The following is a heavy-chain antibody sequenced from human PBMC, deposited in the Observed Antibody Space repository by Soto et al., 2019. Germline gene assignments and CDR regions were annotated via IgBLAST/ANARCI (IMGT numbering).Heavy chain of an antibody. J-gene: IGHJ4*02. CDR2: IYHSGST. CDR1: GGSISGGGDS. CDR3: ARGPPLGY. Sequence: SETLSLTCAVSGGSISGGGDSWSWIRQPPGKGLECIGYIYHSGSTYYSPSLKSRVTISVDRSKNQFSLKLSSVTAADTAVYYCARGPPLGYWGQGTLVTVS. V-gene: IGHV4-30-2*01.